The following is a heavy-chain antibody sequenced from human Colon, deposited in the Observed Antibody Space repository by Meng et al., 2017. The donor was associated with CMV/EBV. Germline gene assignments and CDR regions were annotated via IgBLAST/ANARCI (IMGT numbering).Heavy chain of an antibody. Sequence: QVQRWHVGAGWKEPGASVTVYCKTYGYTFSDYYMHWVRQAPGQGLEWMGWIRSDGSATNYAQKFRGRVTMTRDASVSTAYMELSGLTSDDTAVYFCVRSSGWSLFDYWGPGALVTVSS. CDR3: VRSSGWSLFDY. D-gene: IGHD6-19*01. J-gene: IGHJ4*02. V-gene: IGHV1-2*02. CDR1: GYTFSDYY. CDR2: IRSDGSAT.